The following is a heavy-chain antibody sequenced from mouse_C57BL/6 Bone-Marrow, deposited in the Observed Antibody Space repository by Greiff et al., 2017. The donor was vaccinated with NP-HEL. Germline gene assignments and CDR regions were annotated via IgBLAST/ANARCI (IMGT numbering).Heavy chain of an antibody. CDR3: ARFDGYEDAMDY. V-gene: IGHV1-76*01. D-gene: IGHD2-2*01. CDR2: IYPGSGNT. Sequence: QVQLKESGAELVRPGASVKLSCKASGYTFTDYYINWVKQRPGQGLEWIARIYPGSGNTYYNEKFKGKATLTAEKSSSTAYMQLSSLTSEDSAVYFCARFDGYEDAMDYWGQGTSVTVSS. CDR1: GYTFTDYY. J-gene: IGHJ4*01.